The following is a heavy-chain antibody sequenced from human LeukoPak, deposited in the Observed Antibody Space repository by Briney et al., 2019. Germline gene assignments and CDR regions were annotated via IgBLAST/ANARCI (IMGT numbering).Heavy chain of an antibody. Sequence: GASVKVSCKASGGTFSSYAISWVRQAPGQGLEWMGGNIPIFGTANYAQKFQGRVTITADESTSTAYMELSSLRSEDTAVYYCARSPDYYYDSSGYYVDAFDIWGQGTMVTVSS. V-gene: IGHV1-69*13. CDR3: ARSPDYYYDSSGYYVDAFDI. CDR2: NIPIFGTA. J-gene: IGHJ3*02. CDR1: GGTFSSYA. D-gene: IGHD3-22*01.